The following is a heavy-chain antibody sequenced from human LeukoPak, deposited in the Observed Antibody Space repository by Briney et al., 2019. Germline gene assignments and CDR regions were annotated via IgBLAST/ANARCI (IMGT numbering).Heavy chain of an antibody. V-gene: IGHV4-59*01. CDR2: IYYSGST. CDR3: ARDFGEGLDY. CDR1: GGSISSYY. Sequence: PSETLSLTCTVSGGSISSYYWSWIRLPPGKGLEWIGYIYYSGSTNYNPSLKSRVTISVDTSKNQFSLKLSSMTAADTAVYYCARDFGEGLDYWGQGTLVTVSS. J-gene: IGHJ4*02. D-gene: IGHD3-3*01.